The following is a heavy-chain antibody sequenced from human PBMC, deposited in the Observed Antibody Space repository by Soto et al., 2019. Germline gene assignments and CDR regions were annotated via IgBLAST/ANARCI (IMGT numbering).Heavy chain of an antibody. D-gene: IGHD6-13*01. CDR1: GGSISSGGYS. CDR2: IYYSGST. V-gene: IGHV4-61*08. CDR3: ARHPPLRWYRPPYFDY. J-gene: IGHJ4*02. Sequence: PSETLSLTCAVSGGSISSGGYSWSWIRQPPGKGLEWIGYIYYSGSTNYNPSLKSRVTISVDTSKNQFSLKLSSVTAADTAVYYCARHPPLRWYRPPYFDYWGQGTLVTVSS.